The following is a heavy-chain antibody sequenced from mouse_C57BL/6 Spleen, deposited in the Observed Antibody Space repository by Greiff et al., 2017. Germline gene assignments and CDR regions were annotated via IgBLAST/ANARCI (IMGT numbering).Heavy chain of an antibody. CDR1: GFTFSSYA. V-gene: IGHV5-4*03. CDR3: ARGEGYDWYFDV. CDR2: ISDGGSYT. D-gene: IGHD3-1*01. Sequence: EVKLVESGGGLVKPGGSLKLSCAASGFTFSSYAMSWVRQTPEKRLEWVATISDGGSYTYYPDNVKGRFTISRDNAKNNLYLQMSHLKSEDTAMYYCARGEGYDWYFDVWGTGTTVTVSS. J-gene: IGHJ1*03.